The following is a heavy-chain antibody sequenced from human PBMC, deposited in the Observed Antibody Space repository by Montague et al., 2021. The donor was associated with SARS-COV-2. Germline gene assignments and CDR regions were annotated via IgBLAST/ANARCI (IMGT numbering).Heavy chain of an antibody. Sequence: SETLSLTCAVYGGSVSDYNWRRFGQPPAKGLEWIGQISHRGSANYNPSLKSRVTISVDTAKNQSSLKLTPVNVADTAVYYCTRSDPGYWGQGTLVTVSS. CDR1: GGSVSDYN. D-gene: IGHD2-21*02. V-gene: IGHV4-34*01. J-gene: IGHJ4*02. CDR2: ISHRGSA. CDR3: TRSDPGY.